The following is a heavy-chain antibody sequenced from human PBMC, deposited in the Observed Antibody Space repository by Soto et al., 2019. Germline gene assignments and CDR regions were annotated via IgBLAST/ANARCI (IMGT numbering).Heavy chain of an antibody. CDR3: ARGKWEMEATTIDY. D-gene: IGHD1-26*01. CDR1: CGSISSGGYY. J-gene: IGHJ4*02. V-gene: IGHV4-31*03. Sequence: SETLSLTCTVSCGSISSGGYYWSWIRQHPGKGLEWIGYIYYSGSTYYNPSLKSRVTISVDTSKNQFSLKLSSVTAADTAVYYCARGKWEMEATTIDYWGQGTLVTVSS. CDR2: IYYSGST.